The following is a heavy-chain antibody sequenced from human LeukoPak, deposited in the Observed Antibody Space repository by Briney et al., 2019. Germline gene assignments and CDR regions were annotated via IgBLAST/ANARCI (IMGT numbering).Heavy chain of an antibody. CDR3: ARDGRGPFDY. D-gene: IGHD2-15*01. CDR1: GFTFSSYA. Sequence: PGGSLRLSCAASGFTFSSYAMHWVRQAPGKGLEWVAVIWYDGSNKYYADSVKGRFTISGDNSKNTLYLQMNSLRAEDTAVYYCARDGRGPFDYWGQGTLVTVSS. J-gene: IGHJ4*02. CDR2: IWYDGSNK. V-gene: IGHV3-33*08.